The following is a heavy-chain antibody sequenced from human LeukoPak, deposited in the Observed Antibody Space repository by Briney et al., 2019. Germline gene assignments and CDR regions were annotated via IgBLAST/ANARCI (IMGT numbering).Heavy chain of an antibody. CDR3: ARDPGYCSGGSCYDFDY. D-gene: IGHD2-15*01. CDR2: ISSSSSYT. Sequence: GGSLRLSCAASGFTFSDYYMSWIRQAPGKGLEWVSYISSSSSYTNYADSVKGRFTISRDNAKNSLYLQMNSLRAGDTAVYYCARDPGYCSGGSCYDFDYWGQGTLVTVSS. V-gene: IGHV3-11*05. CDR1: GFTFSDYY. J-gene: IGHJ4*02.